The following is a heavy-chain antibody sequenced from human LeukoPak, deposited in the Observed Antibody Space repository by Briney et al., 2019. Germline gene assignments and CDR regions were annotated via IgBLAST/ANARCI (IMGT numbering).Heavy chain of an antibody. CDR3: AKDTGTSGTSNYYYYGMDV. J-gene: IGHJ6*02. CDR1: GFTFSSFD. CDR2: ISGDGGNT. V-gene: IGHV3-43*02. Sequence: TGGSLRLSCAASGFTFSSFDMNWVRQAPGKGLEWVSLISGDGGNTYYADSVKGRFTISRDNSKNSLYLQMTSLRAEDTALYYCAKDTGTSGTSNYYYYGMDVCGQGTTVTVSS. D-gene: IGHD2-8*01.